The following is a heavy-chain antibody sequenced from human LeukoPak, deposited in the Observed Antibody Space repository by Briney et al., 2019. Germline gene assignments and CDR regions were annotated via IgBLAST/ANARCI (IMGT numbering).Heavy chain of an antibody. CDR1: GGTFSSYA. V-gene: IGHV1-69*13. J-gene: IGHJ5*02. CDR3: AKEGGTFNWFDP. Sequence: ASVKVSCKASGGTFSSYAISWVRQAPGQGLEWMGGIIPIFGTANYAQKLQGRVTITAEESTNTVYMELSGLRSEDTATYYCAKEGGTFNWFDPWGQGTLVTVSA. CDR2: IIPIFGTA. D-gene: IGHD3-16*01.